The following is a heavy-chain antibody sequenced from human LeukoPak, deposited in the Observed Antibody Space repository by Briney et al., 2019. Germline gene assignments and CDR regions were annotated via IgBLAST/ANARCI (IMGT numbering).Heavy chain of an antibody. V-gene: IGHV4-39*07. D-gene: IGHD3-9*01. CDR2: IYYSGST. CDR1: GGPISSSSYY. CDR3: ARPLRYFDWLPSSDAFDI. J-gene: IGHJ3*02. Sequence: PSETLFLTCTVSGGPISSSSYYWGWIRQPPGKGLEWIGGIYYSGSTYYNPSLKSRVTISVDTSKNQFSLKLSSVTAADTAVYYCARPLRYFDWLPSSDAFDIWGQGTMVTVSS.